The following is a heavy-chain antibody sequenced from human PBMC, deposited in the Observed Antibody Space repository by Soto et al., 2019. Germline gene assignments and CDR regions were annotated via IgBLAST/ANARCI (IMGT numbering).Heavy chain of an antibody. J-gene: IGHJ6*02. Sequence: PGESLKISCKGSGYSFTSYWISWVRQMPGKGLEWMGRIDPSDSYTNYSPSFQGHVTISADKSISTAYLQWSSLKASDTAMYYCARQYSSGWYQVYYYYGMDVWGQGTTVTVSS. CDR1: GYSFTSYW. V-gene: IGHV5-10-1*01. D-gene: IGHD6-19*01. CDR2: IDPSDSYT. CDR3: ARQYSSGWYQVYYYYGMDV.